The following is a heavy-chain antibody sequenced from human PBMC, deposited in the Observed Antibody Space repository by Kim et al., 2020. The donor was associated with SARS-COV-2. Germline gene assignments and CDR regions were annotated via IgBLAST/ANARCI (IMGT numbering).Heavy chain of an antibody. CDR2: FDPEDGET. CDR3: ATDSSDYGANYYYYYGMDV. V-gene: IGHV1-24*01. D-gene: IGHD4-17*01. CDR1: GYTLTELS. Sequence: ASVKVSCKVSGYTLTELSMHWVRQAPGKGLEWMGGFDPEDGETIYAQKFQGRVTMTEDTSTDTAYMELSSLRSEDTAVYYCATDSSDYGANYYYYYGMDVWGQGTMVTVSS. J-gene: IGHJ6*02.